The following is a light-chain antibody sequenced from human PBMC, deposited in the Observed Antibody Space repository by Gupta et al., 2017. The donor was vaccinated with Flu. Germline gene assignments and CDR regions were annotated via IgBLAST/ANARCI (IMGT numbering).Light chain of an antibody. J-gene: IGKJ5*01. Sequence: EIVLTQSPATLSLSPGERATLSCRASRSVGSYLAWYQQRPGQAPRLLIYGASNRATGIPARFSGSGSGTDFTLTISSLEPEDFAIYYCQQRSDWPPITFGQGTRLEI. V-gene: IGKV3-11*01. CDR2: GAS. CDR1: RSVGSY. CDR3: QQRSDWPPIT.